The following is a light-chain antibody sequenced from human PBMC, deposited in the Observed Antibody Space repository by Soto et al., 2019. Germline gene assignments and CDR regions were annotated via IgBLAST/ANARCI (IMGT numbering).Light chain of an antibody. Sequence: QSVLTQPRSVSGSPGQSVTISCTGTSSDVGGYNYVSWYQQHPGKAPKLMIYGISTRPSGVPDRFSGSKSGNTASLTISGLQADDEADYYCCSFAGTYTLALYVFGTGTKLTVL. CDR2: GIS. V-gene: IGLV2-11*01. J-gene: IGLJ1*01. CDR1: SSDVGGYNY. CDR3: CSFAGTYTLALYV.